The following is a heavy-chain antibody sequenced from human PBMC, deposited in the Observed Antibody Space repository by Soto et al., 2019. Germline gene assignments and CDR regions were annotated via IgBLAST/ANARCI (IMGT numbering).Heavy chain of an antibody. Sequence: QLQLQESGSGLVKPSQTLSLTCAVSGGSISSGGYSWSWIRQPPGKGLEWLGYIYHSVSTYYNPSLTSRVTISGDRAKHQFSLKLSSVPAAATAVYYCARGPPFGSWGQGTLVTVSS. CDR2: IYHSVST. J-gene: IGHJ4*02. V-gene: IGHV4-30-2*01. CDR3: ARGPPFGS. CDR1: GGSISSGGYS.